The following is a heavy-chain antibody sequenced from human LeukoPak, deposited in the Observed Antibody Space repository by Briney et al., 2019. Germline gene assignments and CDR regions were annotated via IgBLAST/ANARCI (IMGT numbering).Heavy chain of an antibody. CDR3: AREGSPGIAVAGLPYYFDY. Sequence: PGGSLRLSCAASGFTFSGYAMSWVRQAPGKGLEWVSAISGSGGSTYYADSVKGRFTISRDNSKNTLYLQMNSLRAEDTAVYYCAREGSPGIAVAGLPYYFDYWGQGTLVTVSS. CDR2: ISGSGGST. CDR1: GFTFSGYA. V-gene: IGHV3-23*01. J-gene: IGHJ4*02. D-gene: IGHD6-19*01.